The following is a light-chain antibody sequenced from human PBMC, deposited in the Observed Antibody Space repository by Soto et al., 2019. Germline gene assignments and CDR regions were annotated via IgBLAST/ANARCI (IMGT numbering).Light chain of an antibody. J-gene: IGLJ1*01. CDR2: DVS. Sequence: QSALTQPRSVSGSPGQSVTISCTGTSSDVGGYNYVSWYQQHPGKAPKLMIYDVSKRPSGVPDRFSGSKSGNTASLTISGLXXXXXXXYYCCSYAGSYYVFGTGTKVTVL. V-gene: IGLV2-11*01. CDR3: CSYAGSYYV. CDR1: SSDVGGYNY.